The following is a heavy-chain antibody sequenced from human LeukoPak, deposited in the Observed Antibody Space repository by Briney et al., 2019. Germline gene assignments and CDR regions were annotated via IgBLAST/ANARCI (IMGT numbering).Heavy chain of an antibody. CDR1: GFTFSSYA. D-gene: IGHD3-10*02. Sequence: GGSLRLSCAASGFTFSSYAIHWVRQAPGKGLEWVSYISSSGSTIYYADSVKGRFTISRDNAKNSLYLQMNSLRAEDTAVYYCAELGITMIGGVWGKGTTVTISS. V-gene: IGHV3-48*03. J-gene: IGHJ6*04. CDR3: AELGITMIGGV. CDR2: ISSSGSTI.